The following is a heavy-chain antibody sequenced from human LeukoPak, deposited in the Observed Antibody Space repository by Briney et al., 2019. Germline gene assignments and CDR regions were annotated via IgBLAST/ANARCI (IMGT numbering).Heavy chain of an antibody. D-gene: IGHD3-10*01. CDR1: GGSFSGYY. Sequence: SETLSLTCAVYGGSFSGYYWSWIRQPPGKGLEWIGEINHSGSTNYNPSLKSRVTISVDTSKNQFSLKLSSVTAADTAVYHCAREIYHYGSRRTSDYWGQGTLVTVSS. J-gene: IGHJ4*02. V-gene: IGHV4-34*01. CDR3: AREIYHYGSRRTSDY. CDR2: INHSGST.